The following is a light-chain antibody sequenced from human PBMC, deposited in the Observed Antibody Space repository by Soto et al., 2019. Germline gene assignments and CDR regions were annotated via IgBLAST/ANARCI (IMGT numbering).Light chain of an antibody. CDR1: QNIRGNE. J-gene: IGKJ1*01. CDR2: RGS. CDR3: QDYGTSAPWT. V-gene: IGKV3-20*01. Sequence: VLTQSPGTLSLSPGERTTLSCRASQNIRGNELAWYQQKPGQPPRLLIYRGSSRAPGIPDRFSGRGSGTEFTLAISCLEPEDFAVHDCQDYGTSAPWTFGQGTRVEI.